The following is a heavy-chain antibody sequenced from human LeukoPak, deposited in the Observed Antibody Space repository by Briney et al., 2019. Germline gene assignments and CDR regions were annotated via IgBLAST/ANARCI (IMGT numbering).Heavy chain of an antibody. CDR3: ASEISYQLLIPNPFDY. J-gene: IGHJ4*02. D-gene: IGHD2-2*01. Sequence: PGRPLRLSCAASGFTFSSYGMHWVRQAPGKGLEWVAVISYDGSNKYYADSVKGRFTISRDNSKNTLYLQMNSLRAEDTAVYYCASEISYQLLIPNPFDYWGQGTLVTVSS. CDR1: GFTFSSYG. V-gene: IGHV3-30*03. CDR2: ISYDGSNK.